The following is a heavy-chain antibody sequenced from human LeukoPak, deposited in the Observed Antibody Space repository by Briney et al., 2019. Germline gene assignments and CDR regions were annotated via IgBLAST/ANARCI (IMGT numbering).Heavy chain of an antibody. CDR3: ARDALTTADAFDI. CDR2: IWYDGSNK. D-gene: IGHD4/OR15-4a*01. Sequence: GGSLRLSCAASGFTFSSYGMHWVRQAPGKGLEWVAVIWYDGSNKYYADSMKGRFTISRDNSKNTLYLQMNSLRAEDTAVYYCARDALTTADAFDIWGQGTMVTVSS. V-gene: IGHV3-33*01. CDR1: GFTFSSYG. J-gene: IGHJ3*02.